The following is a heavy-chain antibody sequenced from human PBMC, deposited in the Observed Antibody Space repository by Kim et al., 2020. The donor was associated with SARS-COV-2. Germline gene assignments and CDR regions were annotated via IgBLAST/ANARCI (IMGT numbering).Heavy chain of an antibody. J-gene: IGHJ4*02. CDR3: VRPFSLAGGRFYFDC. CDR1: GYRFTSFW. Sequence: GESPKISCKVSGYRFTSFWIGWVRQMPGKGLEWMGFIYPGDSDTTYSPPFQGQVTVSAAKSINTAYLHWNSLKASDTAMYYCVRPFSLAGGRFYFDCWVQGVLVSVSP. CDR2: IYPGDSDT. D-gene: IGHD3-9*01. V-gene: IGHV5-51*01.